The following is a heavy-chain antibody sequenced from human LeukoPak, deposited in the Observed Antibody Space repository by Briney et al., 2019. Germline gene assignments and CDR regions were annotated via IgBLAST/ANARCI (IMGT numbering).Heavy chain of an antibody. CDR1: GGSISFYY. D-gene: IGHD6-19*01. V-gene: IGHV4-4*08. CDR2: TYTSGST. CDR3: ASNTRAVSAFNI. J-gene: IGHJ3*02. Sequence: SETLSLTCTVSGGSISFYYWSWIRQPPGKGLEWIGYTYTSGSTNYNPSLKSRVTLSVDTSKNHFYLKLSSVTAADTAVYYCASNTRAVSAFNIWGQGTMVTVSS.